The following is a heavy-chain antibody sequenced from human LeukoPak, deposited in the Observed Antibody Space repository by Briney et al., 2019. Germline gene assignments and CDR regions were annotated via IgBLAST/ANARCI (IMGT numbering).Heavy chain of an antibody. CDR1: GGTFSSYA. CDR3: ARGPSAYCSGGSCYSGSAWFDP. Sequence: ASVKVSCKASGGTFSSYAMHWVRQAPGQRLGWMGWINAGNGNTKYSQKFQGRVTITRDTSASTAYMELSSLRSEDTAVYYCARGPSAYCSGGSCYSGSAWFDPWGQGTLVTVSS. CDR2: INAGNGNT. D-gene: IGHD2-15*01. J-gene: IGHJ5*02. V-gene: IGHV1-3*01.